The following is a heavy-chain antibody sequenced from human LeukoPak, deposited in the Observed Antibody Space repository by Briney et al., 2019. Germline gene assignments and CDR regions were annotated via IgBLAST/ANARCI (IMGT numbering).Heavy chain of an antibody. CDR1: GFTFSSSA. CDR3: AKDGRSTTPGY. D-gene: IGHD1-1*01. V-gene: IGHV3-23*01. CDR2: VSGSDGST. J-gene: IGHJ4*01. Sequence: GGSLRLSCEASGFTFSSSAMSWVRQAPGRGLEWVSTVSGSDGSTYYADSVKGRFTISRDNSKNTLYLQMNSLRAEDTAVYYCAKDGRSTTPGYWGQGPLVTVST.